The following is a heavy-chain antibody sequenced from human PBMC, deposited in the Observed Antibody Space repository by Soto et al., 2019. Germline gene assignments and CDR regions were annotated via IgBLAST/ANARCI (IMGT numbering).Heavy chain of an antibody. CDR2: IYHSGST. V-gene: IGHV4-4*02. Sequence: SETLSLTCAVSGVSISSSNWCSWVRQPPGKGLEWIGEIYHSGSTNYNPSLKSRVTISVDTPKNQFSLELNSVTAADTAVYYCARRGSSWDYFDYWGQGTLVTVSS. CDR3: ARRGSSWDYFDY. D-gene: IGHD6-13*01. CDR1: GVSISSSNW. J-gene: IGHJ4*02.